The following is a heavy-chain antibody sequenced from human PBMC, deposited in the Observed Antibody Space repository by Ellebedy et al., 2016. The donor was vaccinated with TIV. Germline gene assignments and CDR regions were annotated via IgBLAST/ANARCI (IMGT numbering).Heavy chain of an antibody. CDR2: IYYIGIT. D-gene: IGHD4-23*01. J-gene: IGHJ4*02. CDR3: AAYYGGRFDY. Sequence: MPSETLSLTCNVSGGSISTFYWSWIRQPPGKGLEFIGYIYYIGITNYNPSLESRVATSIDTSENQFSLRLSSVTAADTAVYYCAAYYGGRFDYWGQGTLVTVSS. CDR1: GGSISTFY. V-gene: IGHV4-59*01.